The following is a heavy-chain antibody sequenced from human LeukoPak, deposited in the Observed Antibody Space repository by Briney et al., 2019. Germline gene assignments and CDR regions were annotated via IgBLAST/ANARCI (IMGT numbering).Heavy chain of an antibody. CDR1: GFTFNRYS. CDR3: ARPSGSYYNWFDP. V-gene: IGHV3-21*01. J-gene: IGHJ5*02. CDR2: ISSSSSYI. Sequence: GGSLRLSCAASGFTFNRYSMNWVRQAPGKGLEWVSSISSSSSYIYYAHSVKGRFTISRDNAKNSLYLQMNSLRAEDTAVYYCARPSGSYYNWFDPWGQGTQVTVSS. D-gene: IGHD3-10*01.